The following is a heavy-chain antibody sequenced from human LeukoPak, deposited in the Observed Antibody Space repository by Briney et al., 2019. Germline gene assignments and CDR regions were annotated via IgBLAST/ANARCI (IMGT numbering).Heavy chain of an antibody. CDR2: INHSEST. V-gene: IGHV4-34*01. Sequence: SETLSLTCAVYGGSFSGYYWSWIRQPPGKGLEWIGEINHSESTNYDPSLKSRVTISLDTSKNQFSLKLSSVTAADTAVYYCASWNYYDSSGYTLGMDVWGQGTTVTVSS. D-gene: IGHD3-22*01. CDR3: ASWNYYDSSGYTLGMDV. CDR1: GGSFSGYY. J-gene: IGHJ6*02.